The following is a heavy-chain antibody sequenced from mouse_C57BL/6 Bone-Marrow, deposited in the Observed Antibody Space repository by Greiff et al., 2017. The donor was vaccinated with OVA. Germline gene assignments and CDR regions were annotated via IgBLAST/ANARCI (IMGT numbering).Heavy chain of an antibody. CDR3: ARFRGYDYGPFDD. CDR2: IYPRDGST. Sequence: VQLQESDAELVKPGASVKISCKVSGYTFTDHTIHWMKQRPEQGLEWIGYIYPRDGSTKYNEKFKGKATLTADKSSSTAYMQLNSLTSEDSAVYFCARFRGYDYGPFDDWGQGTTLTVSS. CDR1: GYTFTDHT. V-gene: IGHV1-78*01. J-gene: IGHJ2*01. D-gene: IGHD2-4*01.